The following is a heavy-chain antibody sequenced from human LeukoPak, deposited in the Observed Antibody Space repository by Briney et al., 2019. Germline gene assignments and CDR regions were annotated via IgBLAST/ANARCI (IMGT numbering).Heavy chain of an antibody. Sequence: GGSLRLSCAASGLTFSSYGMHWVRQAPGKGLEWVAFIRYDGSNKYYADSVKGRFTISRDNSKNTLYPQMNSLRAEDTAVYYCAKEGVVVVPAAPPAFDYWGQGTLVTVSS. J-gene: IGHJ4*02. CDR1: GLTFSSYG. V-gene: IGHV3-30*02. CDR3: AKEGVVVVPAAPPAFDY. D-gene: IGHD2-2*01. CDR2: IRYDGSNK.